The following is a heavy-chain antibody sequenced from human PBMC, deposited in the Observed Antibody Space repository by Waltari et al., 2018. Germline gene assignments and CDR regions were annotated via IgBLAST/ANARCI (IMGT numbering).Heavy chain of an antibody. Sequence: QVQLVESGGGVVRPGGSLRLSCAASGFTFSAYGLHWVRQAPGKGLEWLAAILSDGSKKYCADSVKGRFTISRDNAKNSLYLQMNSLRAEDTAVYYCARAFYGDPFDYWGQGTLVTVSS. D-gene: IGHD4-17*01. CDR3: ARAFYGDPFDY. CDR2: ILSDGSKK. J-gene: IGHJ4*02. V-gene: IGHV3-33*05. CDR1: GFTFSAYG.